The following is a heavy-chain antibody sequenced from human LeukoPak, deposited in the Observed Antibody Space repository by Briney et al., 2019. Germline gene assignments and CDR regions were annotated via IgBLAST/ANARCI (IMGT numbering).Heavy chain of an antibody. CDR1: GFTYNIYA. Sequence: PGGSLRLSRAASGFTYNIYAMSWIRQAPGKGLEWFSTIRGTDGYTYYADSVKGRFTISRDNSKNTLYLQMNSLRAEDTAVYYCARAQPQWLVPEGCFDYWGQGTLVTVSS. D-gene: IGHD6-19*01. V-gene: IGHV3-23*01. J-gene: IGHJ4*02. CDR2: IRGTDGYT. CDR3: ARAQPQWLVPEGCFDY.